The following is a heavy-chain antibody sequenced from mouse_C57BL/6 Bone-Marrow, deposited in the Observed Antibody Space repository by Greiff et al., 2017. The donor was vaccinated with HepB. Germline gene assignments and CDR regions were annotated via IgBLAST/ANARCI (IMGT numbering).Heavy chain of an antibody. CDR3: ARNGGGSLNWDRYYYAMDY. V-gene: IGHV2-2*01. D-gene: IGHD4-1*01. CDR1: GFSLTSYG. J-gene: IGHJ4*01. CDR2: IWSGGST. Sequence: QVQLKESGPGLVQPSQSLSITCTVSGFSLTSYGVHWVRQSPGKGLEWLGVIWSGGSTDYNAAFISRLSISKDNSKSQVFFKMNSLQADDTAIYYCARNGGGSLNWDRYYYAMDYWGQGTSVTVSS.